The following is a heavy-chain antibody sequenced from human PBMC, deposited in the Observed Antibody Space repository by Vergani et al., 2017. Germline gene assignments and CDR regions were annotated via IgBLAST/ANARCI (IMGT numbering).Heavy chain of an antibody. D-gene: IGHD4-23*01. CDR2: IYTSGST. Sequence: QVQLQESGPGLVKPSQTLSLTCTVSGGSISSGSYYWSWIRQPAGKGLEWIGRIYTSGSTNYNPSLKSRVTISVDTSKNQFSLKLSSVTAADTAVYYCAGGGTTGGNSGVDYWGQGTLVTVSS. V-gene: IGHV4-61*02. CDR1: GGSISSGSYY. CDR3: AGGGTTGGNSGVDY. J-gene: IGHJ4*02.